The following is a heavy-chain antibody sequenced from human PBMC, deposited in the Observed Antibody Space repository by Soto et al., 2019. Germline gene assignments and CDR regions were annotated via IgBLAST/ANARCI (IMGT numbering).Heavy chain of an antibody. CDR2: VHYGGGT. CDR1: DGSTSSTHYY. V-gene: IGHV4-39*01. CDR3: AGGAAAGGSWYFDL. D-gene: IGHD6-13*01. Sequence: QLQLQESGPGLVKPSETLSLTCTVSDGSTSSTHYYWGWIRQTPGKGLEWVGSVHYGGGTYYNPSLKSRVTISLDTSKNQFSLNLNSVTAADTAVYYCAGGAAAGGSWYFDLWGRGTLVTVSS. J-gene: IGHJ2*01.